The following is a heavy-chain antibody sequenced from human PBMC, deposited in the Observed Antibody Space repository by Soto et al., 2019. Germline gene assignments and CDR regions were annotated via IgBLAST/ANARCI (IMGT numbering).Heavy chain of an antibody. Sequence: SVKVSCKASGGTFSSYAISWVRQAPGQGLEWMGGIIPIFGTANYAQKFQGRVTITADESTSTAYMELSSLRSEDTAVYYCARPGIAVAGHGPDAFDIWGQGTMVTVSS. D-gene: IGHD6-19*01. CDR2: IIPIFGTA. CDR3: ARPGIAVAGHGPDAFDI. CDR1: GGTFSSYA. J-gene: IGHJ3*02. V-gene: IGHV1-69*13.